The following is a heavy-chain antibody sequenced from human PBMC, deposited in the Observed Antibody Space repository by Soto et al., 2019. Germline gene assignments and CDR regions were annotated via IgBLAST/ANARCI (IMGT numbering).Heavy chain of an antibody. CDR1: GYTFTSYA. V-gene: IGHV1-3*01. J-gene: IGHJ6*03. D-gene: IGHD3-16*01. CDR3: ARDALTYSSYYYYMDV. Sequence: ASVKVSCKASGYTFTSYAIHWVRQAPGQRLEWMGWINAGNGNTKYSQKFQGRVTITRDTSASTAYMELSSLRSEDTAVYYCARDALTYSSYYYYMDVWGKGTTVTVSS. CDR2: INAGNGNT.